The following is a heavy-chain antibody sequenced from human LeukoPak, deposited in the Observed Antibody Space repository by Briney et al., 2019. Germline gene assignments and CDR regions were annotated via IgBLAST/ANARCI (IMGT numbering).Heavy chain of an antibody. D-gene: IGHD1-20*01. Sequence: GGSLRLSCAASGFTFSSYAMSWVRQAPGKGLEWVSVIYSGGSTYCADSVKGRFTISRDNSKNTLYLQMNSLRAKDTAVYYCARDRYNWNYYYGMDVWGQGTTVTVSS. CDR1: GFTFSSYA. J-gene: IGHJ6*02. V-gene: IGHV3-66*01. CDR3: ARDRYNWNYYYGMDV. CDR2: IYSGGST.